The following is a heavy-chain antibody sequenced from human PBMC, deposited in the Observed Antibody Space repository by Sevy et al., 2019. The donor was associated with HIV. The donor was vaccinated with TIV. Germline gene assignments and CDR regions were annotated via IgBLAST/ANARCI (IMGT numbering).Heavy chain of an antibody. Sequence: SETLSLTCTVSGGSISSGGYYWSWIRQHPGKGLEWIGYIYYSGSTYYNPSLKSRVTISVDTSKNQFSLKLSSVTAADTAVYYCARDFCSGGSCLDAFDIWGQGTIVTVSS. J-gene: IGHJ3*02. CDR1: GGSISSGGYY. D-gene: IGHD2-15*01. V-gene: IGHV4-31*03. CDR3: ARDFCSGGSCLDAFDI. CDR2: IYYSGST.